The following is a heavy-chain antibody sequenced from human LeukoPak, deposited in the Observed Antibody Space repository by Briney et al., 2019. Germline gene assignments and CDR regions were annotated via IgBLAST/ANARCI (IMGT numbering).Heavy chain of an antibody. J-gene: IGHJ6*03. CDR3: ARTLAPHDFWSGYTYYYYYMGV. CDR2: IYYSGST. V-gene: IGHV4-31*03. D-gene: IGHD3-3*01. Sequence: SGTLSLTCTVSGGSISSGGYYWSWIRQHPGKGLEWIGYIYYSGSTYYNPSLKSRVTISVDTSKNQFSLKLSSVTAADMAVYYCARTLAPHDFWSGYTYYYYYMGVWGKGTTVTVSS. CDR1: GGSISSGGYY.